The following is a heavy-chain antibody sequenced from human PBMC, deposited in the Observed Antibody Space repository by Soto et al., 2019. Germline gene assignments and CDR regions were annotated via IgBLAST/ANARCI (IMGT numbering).Heavy chain of an antibody. J-gene: IGHJ4*02. CDR1: GGSISSYY. Sequence: SETLSLTCTVSGGSISSYYWSWIRQPPGKGLEWIGYIYYSGSTNYNPSLKSRVTISVDTSKNQFSLKLSSVTAADTAVYYCARGLGGYYDSSGYSDYWGQGTLVTVSS. V-gene: IGHV4-59*01. D-gene: IGHD3-22*01. CDR2: IYYSGST. CDR3: ARGLGGYYDSSGYSDY.